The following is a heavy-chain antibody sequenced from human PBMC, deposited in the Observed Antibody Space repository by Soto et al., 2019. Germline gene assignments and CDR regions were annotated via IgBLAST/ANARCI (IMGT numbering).Heavy chain of an antibody. Sequence: GGSLRLSCVVSVFTFSTYNMNWVRQAPGKGLEWVSSIGGSSTYIYYADSVKGRFTISRDNAKNSLYLQMNSLSAEDTAVYFCARDASPHDSGTYYRNWFDPWGQGTLVTVSS. CDR2: IGGSSTYI. CDR3: ARDASPHDSGTYYRNWFDP. J-gene: IGHJ5*02. D-gene: IGHD3-10*01. V-gene: IGHV3-21*01. CDR1: VFTFSTYN.